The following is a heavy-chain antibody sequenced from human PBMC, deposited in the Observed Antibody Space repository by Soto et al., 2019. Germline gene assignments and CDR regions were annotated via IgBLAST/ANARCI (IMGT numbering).Heavy chain of an antibody. D-gene: IGHD2-2*01. V-gene: IGHV1-18*01. CDR3: AGSPIDCSSPSCYVRYFQH. CDR2: ISAYNGNT. CDR1: GYTFTSYG. J-gene: IGHJ1*01. Sequence: ASVKVSCKASGYTFTSYGISWVRQAPGQGLEWMGWISAYNGNTNYAQKLQGRVTMTTDTSTSTAYMELRSLRSDDTAVYYCAGSPIDCSSPSCYVRYFQHWGQGTLVTVSS.